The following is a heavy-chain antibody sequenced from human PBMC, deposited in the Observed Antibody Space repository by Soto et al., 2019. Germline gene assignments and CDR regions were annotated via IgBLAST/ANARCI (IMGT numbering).Heavy chain of an antibody. V-gene: IGHV3-23*01. D-gene: IGHD5-18*01. CDR2: ISGSGGST. J-gene: IGHJ4*02. CDR1: GFTFSSYA. Sequence: GGSLRLSCAAAGFTFSSYAMSWVRQAPGKGLEWVSAISGSGGSTYYADSVKGRFTISRDNSKNTLYLQMNSLRAEDTAVYYCARTLYSYGTDYWGQGTLVTVSS. CDR3: ARTLYSYGTDY.